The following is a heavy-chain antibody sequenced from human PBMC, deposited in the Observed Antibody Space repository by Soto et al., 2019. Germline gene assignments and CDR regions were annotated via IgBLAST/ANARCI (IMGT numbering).Heavy chain of an antibody. Sequence: SVKVSCKASGGTFSSYTISWVRQAPGQGLEWMGRIIPILGIANYAQKFQGRVTITADKSTSTAYMELSSLRSEDTAVYYCASGYCSGGSCYPYDAFDIWGQGTMVTVSS. V-gene: IGHV1-69*02. D-gene: IGHD2-15*01. J-gene: IGHJ3*02. CDR1: GGTFSSYT. CDR2: IIPILGIA. CDR3: ASGYCSGGSCYPYDAFDI.